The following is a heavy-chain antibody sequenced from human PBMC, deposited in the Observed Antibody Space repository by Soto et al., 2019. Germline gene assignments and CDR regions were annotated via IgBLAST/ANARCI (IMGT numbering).Heavy chain of an antibody. CDR2: ISYDGSNK. CDR1: GFTFSSYA. J-gene: IGHJ4*02. D-gene: IGHD2-15*01. V-gene: IGHV3-30-3*01. Sequence: QVQLVESGGGVVQPGRSLRLSCAASGFTFSSYAMHWVRQAPGKGLEWVAVISYDGSNKYYADSVKGRFTISRDNSKNTLYLQMNRLRGEDTAVYYCAREAGIVVVVAATHYFDYWGQGTLVTVSS. CDR3: AREAGIVVVVAATHYFDY.